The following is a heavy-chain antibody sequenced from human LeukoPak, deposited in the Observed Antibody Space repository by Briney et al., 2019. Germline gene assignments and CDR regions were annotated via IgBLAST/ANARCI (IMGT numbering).Heavy chain of an antibody. Sequence: GESLKISCRAAGYTFTNYWIGWVRQMPGKGLEWMGIMYPGDSDTRYSPSFQGQVTISADKSISTAYLQWSSLKASDTAMYYCARRASVGAYCGGDCYSWFDPWGQGTLVTVSS. CDR3: ARRASVGAYCGGDCYSWFDP. CDR1: GYTFTNYW. J-gene: IGHJ5*02. CDR2: MYPGDSDT. V-gene: IGHV5-51*01. D-gene: IGHD2-21*02.